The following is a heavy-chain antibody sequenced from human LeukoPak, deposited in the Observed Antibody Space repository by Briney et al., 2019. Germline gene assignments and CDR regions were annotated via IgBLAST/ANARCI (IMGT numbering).Heavy chain of an antibody. CDR2: INSDGSST. CDR3: ARAIVSISAPFDY. CDR1: GFTFSSYW. V-gene: IGHV3-74*01. J-gene: IGHJ4*02. D-gene: IGHD6-6*01. Sequence: GGSLRLSCAASGFTFSSYWMHWVRQAPGKGLEWVSRINSDGSSTSYADSVKGRFTISRDNAKNTLYLQMNSLRAEDTAVYYCARAIVSISAPFDYWGQGTLVTVSS.